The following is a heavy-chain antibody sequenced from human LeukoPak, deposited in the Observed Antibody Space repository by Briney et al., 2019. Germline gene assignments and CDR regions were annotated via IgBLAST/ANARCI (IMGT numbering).Heavy chain of an antibody. CDR1: GGSISSYY. CDR3: ARQSWSSGWWGGFDY. D-gene: IGHD6-19*01. V-gene: IGHV4-59*08. J-gene: IGHJ4*02. CDR2: IYYSGST. Sequence: PSETLSLTCTVSGGSISSYYWSWIRQPPGKGLEWIGSIYYSGSTNYNPSLKSRVTISVDTSKNQFSLKLSSVTAADTAVYYCARQSWSSGWWGGFDYWGQGTLVTVSS.